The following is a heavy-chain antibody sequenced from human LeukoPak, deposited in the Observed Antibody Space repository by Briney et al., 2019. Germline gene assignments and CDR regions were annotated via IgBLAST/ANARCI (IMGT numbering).Heavy chain of an antibody. CDR3: ASVVVNSPEGAFDI. V-gene: IGHV5-51*01. Sequence: GESLKISCRGSGYSFTTYWIGWVRQIPGKGLEWMGIIYPGDSDTRYSPSLQGQVTISADKTISTAYLQWSSLKASDSAMYCCASVVVNSPEGAFDIWGQGTMVTVS. D-gene: IGHD3-22*01. J-gene: IGHJ3*02. CDR2: IYPGDSDT. CDR1: GYSFTTYW.